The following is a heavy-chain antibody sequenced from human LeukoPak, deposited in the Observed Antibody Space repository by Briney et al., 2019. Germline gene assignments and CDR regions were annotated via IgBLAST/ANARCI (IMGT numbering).Heavy chain of an antibody. J-gene: IGHJ4*02. CDR1: GGSISSGSYY. Sequence: SQTLSLTCTVSGGSISSGSYYWSWIRQPAGKGLEWIGRIYTSGSTNYNPSRKSRVPISVDTSKNQFPLKLSSVTAADTAVYYCAFGSGYPDYFDYWGQGTLVTVSS. V-gene: IGHV4-61*02. CDR2: IYTSGST. D-gene: IGHD3-22*01. CDR3: AFGSGYPDYFDY.